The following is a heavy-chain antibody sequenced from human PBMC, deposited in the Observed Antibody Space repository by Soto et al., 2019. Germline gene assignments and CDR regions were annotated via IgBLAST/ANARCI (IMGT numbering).Heavy chain of an antibody. CDR2: INPNSGGT. CDR1: GYTFTGYY. V-gene: IGHV1-2*02. CDR3: ASASVRSSRYCSSTSCYLRRDNWFDP. D-gene: IGHD2-2*01. Sequence: ASVKVSCKASGYTFTGYYMHWVRQAPGQGLEWMGWINPNSGGTNYAQKYQGRVTMTRHTSISTAYMELSRLRSDDTAVYYCASASVRSSRYCSSTSCYLRRDNWFDPWGQGTLVTVSS. J-gene: IGHJ5*02.